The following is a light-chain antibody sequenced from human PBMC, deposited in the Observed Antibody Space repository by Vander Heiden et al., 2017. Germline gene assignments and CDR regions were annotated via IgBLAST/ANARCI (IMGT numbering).Light chain of an antibody. CDR1: SGSIASNY. CDR2: EDN. J-gene: IGLJ2*01. V-gene: IGLV6-57*02. Sequence: FMLTQPHSLSESPGNPVTISCTGSSGSIASNYVRWYQQRPGSAPTTVIYEDNQRPSGVPDRFSGSIDSSSNSASLTISGLKTEDEADYYCQSYDSSNLVFGGGTKLTVI. CDR3: QSYDSSNLV.